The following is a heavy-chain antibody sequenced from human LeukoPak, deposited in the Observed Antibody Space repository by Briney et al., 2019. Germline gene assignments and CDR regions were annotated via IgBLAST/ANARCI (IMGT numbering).Heavy chain of an antibody. D-gene: IGHD3-9*01. CDR3: ATDQRYAFDY. J-gene: IGHJ4*02. CDR1: GFTFGDYG. CDR2: IRTTAEGAKYA. Sequence: PGRSLRLSCTASGFTFGDYGVTWVRQAPGKGLEWISNIRTTAEGAKYAYYADSVKGRVTISRDDGKNTLYLYMNSLRDDDTAVYYCATDQRYAFDYWGRGILVTVSS. V-gene: IGHV3-48*02.